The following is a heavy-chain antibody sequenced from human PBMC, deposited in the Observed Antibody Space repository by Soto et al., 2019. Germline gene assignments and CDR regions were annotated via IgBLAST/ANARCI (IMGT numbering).Heavy chain of an antibody. D-gene: IGHD3-22*01. J-gene: IGHJ6*02. CDR1: GFTFDDYA. V-gene: IGHV3-9*03. CDR2: ISWNSGSI. CDR3: ARVLTVIEGMDV. Sequence: EVQLVESGGGLVQPGRSLRLSCAASGFTFDDYAMHWVRQAPGKGLEWVSGISWNSGSIGYADSVKGRFTISRDNAKNSLYLEMNSLRAEDMALYCCARVLTVIEGMDVWGQGTTVTVSS.